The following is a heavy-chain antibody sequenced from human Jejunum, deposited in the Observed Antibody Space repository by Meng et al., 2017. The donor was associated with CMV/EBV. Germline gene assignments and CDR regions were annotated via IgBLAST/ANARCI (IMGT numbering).Heavy chain of an antibody. Sequence: QVQVVQSGSELTKPGASVKVSCKASGYTFTISAMNWVRQAPGQGLERMGWINTSAGNPTYAPGFTGRFVFSLDTSVSTAYLQISSLKAEDTAVYYCARDKIAVAGITGDYWGQGTLVTVSS. CDR1: GYTFTISA. V-gene: IGHV7-4-1*02. J-gene: IGHJ4*02. CDR3: ARDKIAVAGITGDY. CDR2: INTSAGNP. D-gene: IGHD6-19*01.